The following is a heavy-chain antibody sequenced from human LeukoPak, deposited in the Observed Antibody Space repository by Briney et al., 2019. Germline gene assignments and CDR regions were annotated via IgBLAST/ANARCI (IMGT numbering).Heavy chain of an antibody. V-gene: IGHV4-59*12. CDR1: GGSISSYY. Sequence: SETLSLTCNVSGGSISSYYYNWIRQSPGKGLEWIGYMYDGGSTSYNPPLKSRVTLSIDTSKKQFSLRLTSVTAADTAVYYCARARVASRIVLHYWGHATMVTVSS. CDR3: ARARVASRIVLHY. CDR2: MYDGGST. J-gene: IGHJ4*01. D-gene: IGHD6-6*01.